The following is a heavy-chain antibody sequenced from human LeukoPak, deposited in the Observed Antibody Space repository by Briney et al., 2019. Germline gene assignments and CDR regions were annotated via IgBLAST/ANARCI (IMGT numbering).Heavy chain of an antibody. V-gene: IGHV3-23*01. CDR1: GFTLSSYA. D-gene: IGHD6-6*01. CDR3: AKWSSSADY. CDR2: ISGSGGST. J-gene: IGHJ4*02. Sequence: RGSLRLPCAASGFTLSSYAMSWVRQAPGKGLEWVSAISGSGGSTYYADSVKGRFTISRDNSKNTLYLQMNSLRAEDTAVYYCAKWSSSADYWGQGTLVTVSS.